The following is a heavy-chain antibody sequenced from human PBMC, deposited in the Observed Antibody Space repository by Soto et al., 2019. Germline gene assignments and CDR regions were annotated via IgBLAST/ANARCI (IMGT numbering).Heavy chain of an antibody. D-gene: IGHD2-15*01. J-gene: IGHJ4*02. CDR2: ISWDSSTI. CDR3: VQGRYPTMATPLDH. Sequence: PGGSLRLSCAASGFTFDNCGMHWVRQAPGKGLEWVAGISWDSSTIGYADSVKGRFIISRDDAKNSLYLQMDSLRGEDTALYYCVQGRYPTMATPLDHWGQGTQVIVSS. V-gene: IGHV3-9*01. CDR1: GFTFDNCG.